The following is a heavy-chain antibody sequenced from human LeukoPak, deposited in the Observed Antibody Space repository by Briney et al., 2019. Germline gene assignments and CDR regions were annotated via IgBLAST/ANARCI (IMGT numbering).Heavy chain of an antibody. CDR3: ARDRAASNDY. CDR1: GVSFSGYY. CDR2: SNHSGST. J-gene: IGHJ4*02. Sequence: AETLPLTCAVYGVSFSGYYWLWLRQPPGKGLEWVGESNHSGSTNYNPSLKSRVTISVDTSKNQFSLKLSSVTAADTAVYYCARDRAASNDYWGQGTLVTVSS. V-gene: IGHV4-34*01.